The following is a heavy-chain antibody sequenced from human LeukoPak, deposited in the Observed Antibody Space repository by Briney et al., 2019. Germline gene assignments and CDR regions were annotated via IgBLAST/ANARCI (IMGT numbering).Heavy chain of an antibody. CDR3: ARVGVPQYAFDI. J-gene: IGHJ3*02. D-gene: IGHD2-2*01. Sequence: GGSLRLSCVASGFTFSSYWMHWVRQVPGKGPVWVSRINSDGRITSYADSVKGRFTISRDNAKNTLYLQMNSLRAEDTAVYSCARVGVPQYAFDIWGQGTWVTVAS. CDR1: GFTFSSYW. CDR2: INSDGRIT. V-gene: IGHV3-74*01.